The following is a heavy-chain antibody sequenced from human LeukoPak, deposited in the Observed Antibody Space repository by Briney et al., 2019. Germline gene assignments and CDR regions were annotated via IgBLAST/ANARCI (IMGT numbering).Heavy chain of an antibody. CDR1: GYTFTSYD. D-gene: IGHD2-15*01. CDR3: ARGPVNVRTGSNRFDP. CDR2: MNPNSGNT. J-gene: IGHJ5*02. V-gene: IGHV1-8*01. Sequence: ASVKVSCKASGYTFTSYDINWVRQATGQGLEWMGWMNPNSGNTGYAQKFQGRVTMTRNTSISTAYMELSSLRSEDTAVYYCARGPVNVRTGSNRFDPWGQGTLVTVSS.